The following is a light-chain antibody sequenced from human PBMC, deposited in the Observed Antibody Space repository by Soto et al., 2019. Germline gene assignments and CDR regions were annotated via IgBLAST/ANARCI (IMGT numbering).Light chain of an antibody. V-gene: IGKV3-20*01. CDR3: QQYASSPLWT. CDR1: QSVSSSY. CDR2: GAS. J-gene: IGKJ1*01. Sequence: EIVLTQSPGTLSLSPGERATLSCRASQSVSSSYLAWYQQKPGQAPRLLIYGASSRATGIPDRFSGSGSGTDFTLTISRLEPEEFAVYYCQQYASSPLWTFGQGTKVEIK.